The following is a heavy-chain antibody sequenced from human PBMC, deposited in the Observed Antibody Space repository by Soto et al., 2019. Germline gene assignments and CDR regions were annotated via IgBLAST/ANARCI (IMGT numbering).Heavy chain of an antibody. CDR2: ISISSSYI. Sequence: GGCIEICSAASGVTFKIYRMNGVRQAPGKGLEWVSSISISSSYIYYADSVNGPFPISRYNAKNSLYLQMNTLRAEDTAVYYFARARRREATGYSNGTDVRRKGTTVTVSS. D-gene: IGHD5-18*01. CDR1: GVTFKIYR. CDR3: ARARRREATGYSNGTDV. V-gene: IGHV3-21*01. J-gene: IGHJ6*01.